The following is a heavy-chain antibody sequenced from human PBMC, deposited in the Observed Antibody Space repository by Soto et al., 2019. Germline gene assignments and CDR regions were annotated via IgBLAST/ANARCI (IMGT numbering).Heavy chain of an antibody. J-gene: IGHJ6*02. V-gene: IGHV3-74*01. Sequence: GGSLRLSCEASGFTFKNYWMHWVRQAPGKGLVWVSRINSDGSNTRYADSVQGRFTISRDNANNTLFLQMNSLKVADTAVYFCARRRNRPNCYGMDAWAQGTTVTVSS. D-gene: IGHD6-6*01. CDR2: INSDGSNT. CDR1: GFTFKNYW. CDR3: ARRRNRPNCYGMDA.